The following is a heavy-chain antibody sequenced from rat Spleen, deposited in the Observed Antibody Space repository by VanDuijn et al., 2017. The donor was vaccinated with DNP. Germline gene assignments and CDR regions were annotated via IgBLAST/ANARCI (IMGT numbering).Heavy chain of an antibody. CDR3: ARLLARNWEQEYFDY. D-gene: IGHD5-1*01. J-gene: IGHJ2*01. V-gene: IGHV5-31*01. CDR1: GFIFSNYW. Sequence: EVQLVESGGGPVQPGRSLKLSCVASGFIFSNYWMTWIRQAPGKGLEWVASITNTGDSTYYRDSVKGRFTISRDNAKSTLYLQMDSLRSEDTATYYCARLLARNWEQEYFDYWGQGVMVTVSS. CDR2: ITNTGDST.